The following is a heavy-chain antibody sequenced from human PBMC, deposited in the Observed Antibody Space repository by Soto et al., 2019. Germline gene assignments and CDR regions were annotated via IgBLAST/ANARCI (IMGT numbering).Heavy chain of an antibody. Sequence: SETLSLTCTVSGGSISSGDYYWSWIRQLPGKGLEWIGYIYYSGSTYYNPSLKSRVTISVDTSKNQFSLKLSSVTAADTAVYYCARVRRGAFDIWGQGTMVTVSS. CDR3: ARVRRGAFDI. V-gene: IGHV4-30-4*01. CDR2: IYYSGST. CDR1: GGSISSGDYY. J-gene: IGHJ3*02.